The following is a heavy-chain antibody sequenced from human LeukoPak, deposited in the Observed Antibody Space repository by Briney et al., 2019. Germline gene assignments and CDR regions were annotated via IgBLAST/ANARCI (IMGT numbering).Heavy chain of an antibody. V-gene: IGHV3-23*01. Sequence: GGSLRLSCAASGFMFSSYAMSRVRQAPGKGLELVSVLSGSGGNPSYADSVKGRFTVSRDNSKNTLYLQMNSLRVEDTAVYYCAKGREVRYSGYDFTFDYWGRGTLVIVSS. CDR3: AKGREVRYSGYDFTFDY. CDR2: LSGSGGNP. D-gene: IGHD5-12*01. J-gene: IGHJ4*02. CDR1: GFMFSSYA.